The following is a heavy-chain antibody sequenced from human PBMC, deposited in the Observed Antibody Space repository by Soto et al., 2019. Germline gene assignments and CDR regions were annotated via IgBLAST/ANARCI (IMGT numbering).Heavy chain of an antibody. CDR3: AKHFVLQQQLAPDAFDI. D-gene: IGHD6-13*01. Sequence: PGGSLRLSCAASGFTFSSYGMHWVRQAPGKGLEWVAVISYDGSNKYYADSVKGRFTISRDNSKNTLYLQMNSLRAEDTAVYYCAKHFVLQQQLAPDAFDIWGQGTMVTVSS. V-gene: IGHV3-30*18. J-gene: IGHJ3*02. CDR2: ISYDGSNK. CDR1: GFTFSSYG.